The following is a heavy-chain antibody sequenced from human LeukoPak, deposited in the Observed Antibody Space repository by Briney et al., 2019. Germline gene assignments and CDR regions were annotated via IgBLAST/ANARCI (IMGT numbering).Heavy chain of an antibody. CDR3: ARDLGLRLGELSPIPDY. CDR1: GFTFTNYE. V-gene: IGHV3-48*03. J-gene: IGHJ4*02. Sequence: GSLRLSCAASGFTFTNYEMNWVRQAPGKGLEWISYITSSGSSIYYADSVKGRFTISRDNAKNSLYLQMNSLRAEDTAVYYCARDLGLRLGELSPIPDYWGQGTLVTVSS. CDR2: ITSSGSSI. D-gene: IGHD3-16*02.